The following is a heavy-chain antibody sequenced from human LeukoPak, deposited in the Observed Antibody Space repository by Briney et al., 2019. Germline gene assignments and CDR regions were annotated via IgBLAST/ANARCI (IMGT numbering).Heavy chain of an antibody. CDR3: ARGYSYGFPLDF. CDR2: IYHSGST. Sequence: SETLSLTCAVSGGSISSNNWWSWVRQPPGKGLEWIGEIYHSGSTNYNPSLKSRVTISVDKSKNLFSLKLSSVTAADSAVYYCARGYSYGFPLDFLGQGTLVTVSS. D-gene: IGHD5-18*01. CDR1: GGSISSNNW. V-gene: IGHV4-4*02. J-gene: IGHJ4*02.